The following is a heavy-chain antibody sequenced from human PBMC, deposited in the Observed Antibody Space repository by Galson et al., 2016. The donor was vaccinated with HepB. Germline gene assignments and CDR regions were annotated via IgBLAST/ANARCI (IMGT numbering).Heavy chain of an antibody. CDR1: GFTVTSNY. J-gene: IGHJ1*01. Sequence: SLRLSCAASGFTVTSNYMRWVRQAPGKGLEWVSIIYSGGSTYFADSVKGRFTISRDNSKNTLYLQMNRLRAEDTAVYYCARGKENEYFQHWGQGTLVVVSS. V-gene: IGHV3-66*01. CDR2: IYSGGST. CDR3: ARGKENEYFQH.